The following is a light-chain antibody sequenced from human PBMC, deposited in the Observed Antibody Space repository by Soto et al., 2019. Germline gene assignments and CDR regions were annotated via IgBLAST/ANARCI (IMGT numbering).Light chain of an antibody. CDR1: RSNIGINA. Sequence: QSVQTQPPSVSGTPGQRVSISCSGSRSNIGINAVDWYHQLPGTAPKVLIYANNQRPSGVPDRFSGSKSGTSASLGINGFQSDDEAHYYCAAWDDSLNCLVFGGGPKVTVL. V-gene: IGLV1-44*01. J-gene: IGLJ2*01. CDR3: AAWDDSLNCLV. CDR2: ANN.